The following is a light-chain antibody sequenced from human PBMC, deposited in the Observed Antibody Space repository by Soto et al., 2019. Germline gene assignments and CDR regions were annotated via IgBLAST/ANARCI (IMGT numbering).Light chain of an antibody. CDR3: ATWDDSLPAV. CDR2: NNN. Sequence: QPVLTQPPSASGTPGQRVTISCSGSTSNIGSKTVSWYRQLPGSAPKVLIYNNNERPSGVPDRFSGSKSGTSASLAISGLQSEDEAAYYCATWDDSLPAVFGGGTQLTVL. V-gene: IGLV1-44*01. J-gene: IGLJ2*01. CDR1: TSNIGSKT.